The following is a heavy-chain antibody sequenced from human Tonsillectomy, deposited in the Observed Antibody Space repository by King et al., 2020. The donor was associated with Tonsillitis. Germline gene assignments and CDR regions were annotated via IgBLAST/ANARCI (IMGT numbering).Heavy chain of an antibody. Sequence: QLQESGPGLVQPSETLSLTCTVSGGSMSSYDWSWIRQSPGKGLEWIGYIYYTGGTKYNPSLKSRVTMSIDTSKNQFSLKLSSVTAADTAVHYCASDSLVNTAMSRDYHYHNLDVWGKGTTVAVSS. V-gene: IGHV4-59*01. J-gene: IGHJ6*03. D-gene: IGHD5-18*01. CDR1: GGSMSSYD. CDR2: IYYTGGT. CDR3: ASDSLVNTAMSRDYHYHNLDV.